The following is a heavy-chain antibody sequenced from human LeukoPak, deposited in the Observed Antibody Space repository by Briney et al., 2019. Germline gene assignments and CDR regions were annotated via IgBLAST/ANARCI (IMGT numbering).Heavy chain of an antibody. D-gene: IGHD6-13*01. CDR3: AKDGGRATEQQLVQPIDY. CDR2: ISGSGGST. Sequence: PGGSLRLSCAASGFTFSSYAMSWVRQAPGKGLEWVSAISGSGGSTYYADSVKGRFTISRDNSKNTLYLQMNSLRAEDTAVYYCAKDGGRATEQQLVQPIDYWGQRTLVTVSS. CDR1: GFTFSSYA. J-gene: IGHJ4*02. V-gene: IGHV3-23*01.